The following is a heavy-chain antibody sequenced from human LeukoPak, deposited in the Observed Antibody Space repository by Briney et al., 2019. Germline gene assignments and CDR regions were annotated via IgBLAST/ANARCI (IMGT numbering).Heavy chain of an antibody. CDR3: ARDTLGPNDY. CDR2: IKQDGSEK. CDR1: GFALSSHW. V-gene: IGHV3-7*01. D-gene: IGHD2/OR15-2a*01. J-gene: IGHJ4*02. Sequence: PGGSLRPSCAASGFALSSHWMTWVRQAPGKGLEWVANIKQDGSEKYYVDSVKGRFTISRDNARNSLYLQMNSLRAEDTAVYYCARDTLGPNDYWGQGTLVTVSS.